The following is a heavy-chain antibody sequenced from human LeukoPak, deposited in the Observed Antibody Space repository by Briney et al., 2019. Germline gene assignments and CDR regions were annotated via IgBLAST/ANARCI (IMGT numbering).Heavy chain of an antibody. D-gene: IGHD6-13*01. J-gene: IGHJ4*02. V-gene: IGHV3-53*01. Sequence: GGSXRLSCAASGFIVSHNYMTWVRQAPGKGLEWISVIYIDGTTYYADSAKGRFTISRDQANNTLYLQMNTLRDEDTAVYYCARGPRYSFYWGQGTLVSVSS. CDR2: IYIDGTT. CDR3: ARGPRYSFY. CDR1: GFIVSHNY.